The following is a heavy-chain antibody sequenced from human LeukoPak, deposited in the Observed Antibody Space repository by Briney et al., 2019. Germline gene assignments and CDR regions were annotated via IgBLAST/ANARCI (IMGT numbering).Heavy chain of an antibody. CDR3: ARDPSYGDLYFDY. D-gene: IGHD4-17*01. J-gene: IGHJ4*02. CDR1: GLTFSDSY. Sequence: PWGSLRLSCAASGLTFSDSYMSWIRQAPGKGLEWISDISSSRTYTNHADSVKGRFTISRDNAKNSLYLQMNSLRAEDTAVYYCARDPSYGDLYFDYWGQGTLVTVSS. V-gene: IGHV3-11*05. CDR2: ISSSRTYT.